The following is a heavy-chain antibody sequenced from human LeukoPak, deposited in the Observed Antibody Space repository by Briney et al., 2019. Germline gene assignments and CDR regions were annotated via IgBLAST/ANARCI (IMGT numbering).Heavy chain of an antibody. CDR3: ARGPLGPYYYYMDV. J-gene: IGHJ6*03. V-gene: IGHV3-30*04. D-gene: IGHD7-27*01. CDR2: ISYDGSNK. Sequence: PGGSLRLSCAASGFTFSSYAMHWVRQAPGKGLEWVAVISYDGSNKYYADSVKGRFSISRDNSKHTLYLQMNSLRAEDTAVYYCARGPLGPYYYYMDVWGEGTTVTVSS. CDR1: GFTFSSYA.